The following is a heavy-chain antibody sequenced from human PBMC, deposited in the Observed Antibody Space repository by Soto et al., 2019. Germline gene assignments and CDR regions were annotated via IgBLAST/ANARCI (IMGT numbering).Heavy chain of an antibody. Sequence: QVQLVQSGAEVKKPGASVKVSCKASGYTLTSYAMHWVRQAPGQRLEWMGWINAGNGNTKYSQKFQGRVTITRDTSASTAYMELSSLRSEDTAVYYCARDPHYDFWSGSSNWFDPWGQGTLVTVSS. D-gene: IGHD3-3*01. CDR3: ARDPHYDFWSGSSNWFDP. CDR1: GYTLTSYA. V-gene: IGHV1-3*01. J-gene: IGHJ5*02. CDR2: INAGNGNT.